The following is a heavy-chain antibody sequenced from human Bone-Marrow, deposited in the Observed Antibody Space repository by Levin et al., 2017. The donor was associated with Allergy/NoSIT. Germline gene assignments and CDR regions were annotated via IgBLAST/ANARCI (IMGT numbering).Heavy chain of an antibody. Sequence: LSQTLSLTCTVSGGSIRSGGYYWSWIRQHPGKGLEWIGYIYDSRSTSYNPSLESRVAISVDTSKNQFYLKLTSLTAADTAVYYCARIPDTTSEFDYWGQGTLVTVSS. CDR1: GGSIRSGGYY. V-gene: IGHV4-31*03. CDR2: IYDSRST. J-gene: IGHJ4*02. CDR3: ARIPDTTSEFDY. D-gene: IGHD5-18*01.